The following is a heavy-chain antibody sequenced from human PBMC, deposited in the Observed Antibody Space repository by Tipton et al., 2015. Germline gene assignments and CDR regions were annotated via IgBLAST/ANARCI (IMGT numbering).Heavy chain of an antibody. CDR1: GDSVSSGSYY. CDR3: ACQDYDLLSRDYPAIDY. D-gene: IGHD3-3*01. J-gene: IGHJ4*02. Sequence: LRLSCTVSGDSVSSGSYYWSWIRQPPGRGLEWIGYISYTETSHYNPSLKSRVTISVDTSKNQFSLKLSSVTAADTAVYYCACQDYDLLSRDYPAIDYWGQGTLVIVSS. V-gene: IGHV4-61*01. CDR2: ISYTETS.